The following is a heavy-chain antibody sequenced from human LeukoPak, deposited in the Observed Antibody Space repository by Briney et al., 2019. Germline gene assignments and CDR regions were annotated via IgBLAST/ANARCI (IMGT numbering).Heavy chain of an antibody. CDR2: IIPRLGTT. CDR3: AADGTD. CDR1: GGTFNSYA. J-gene: IGHJ4*02. V-gene: IGHV1-69*05. Sequence: SVKVSCKASGGTFNSYAINWVRQAPGQGLEWMGGIIPRLGTTKYIEKFQGRVTTTTDESTTTAYMELTSLRSEDTAVYYCAADGTDWGQGTLVTVSS.